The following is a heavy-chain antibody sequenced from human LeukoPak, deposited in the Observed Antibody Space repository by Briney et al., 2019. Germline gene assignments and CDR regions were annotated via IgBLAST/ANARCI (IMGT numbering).Heavy chain of an antibody. CDR1: GGSISSYY. V-gene: IGHV4-4*09. CDR3: ARHRVGATPLFDY. D-gene: IGHD1-26*01. J-gene: IGHJ4*02. Sequence: SETLSLTSTVSGGSISSYYWSWIRQPPGKGLEWIGYIYTSGSTNYNPSLKSRVTISVDTSKNQFSLKLSSVTAADTAVYYCARHRVGATPLFDYWGQGTLVTVSS. CDR2: IYTSGST.